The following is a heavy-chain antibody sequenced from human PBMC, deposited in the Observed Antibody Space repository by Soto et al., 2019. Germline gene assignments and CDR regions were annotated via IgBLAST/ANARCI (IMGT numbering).Heavy chain of an antibody. V-gene: IGHV1-2*02. CDR2: ISPKSGST. CDR1: GYSFIDYY. CDR3: ARPPGYISDWYYFDL. D-gene: IGHD3-9*01. Sequence: RASVKVSCKASGYSFIDYYMHWVRQAPGQGFEWMGRISPKSGSTNYAQKFEGRVTMTWDTSLNTAYMELSSLISEDTAVYYCARPPGYISDWYYFDLWGQGTPVTVSS. J-gene: IGHJ4*02.